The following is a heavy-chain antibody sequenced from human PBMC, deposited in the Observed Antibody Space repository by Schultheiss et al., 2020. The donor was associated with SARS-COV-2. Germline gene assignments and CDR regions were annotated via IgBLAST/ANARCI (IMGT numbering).Heavy chain of an antibody. CDR1: GFTFSSFA. D-gene: IGHD3-22*01. CDR2: ISSSSNYI. CDR3: ARDREVYYYDSSGPLKY. J-gene: IGHJ4*02. Sequence: GGSLRLSCAASGFTFSSFAMTWVRQAPGKGLEWVSSISSSSNYIYYVDSVKGRFTISRDNAKNSLYLQMNSLRAEDTAVYYCARDREVYYYDSSGPLKYWGQGTLVTVSS. V-gene: IGHV3-21*01.